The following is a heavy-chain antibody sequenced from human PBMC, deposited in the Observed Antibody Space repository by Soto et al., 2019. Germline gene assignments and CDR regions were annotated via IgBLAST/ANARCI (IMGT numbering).Heavy chain of an antibody. J-gene: IGHJ6*02. CDR2: SRNKATSHTT. CDR1: GFSCSDHY. V-gene: IGHV3-72*01. Sequence: EVQLVESGGGLVQPGGSLRLSCAASGFSCSDHYMDWVRQAPGQGLEWVGRSRNKATSHTTEFAASVKGRFTISRDDSRYSLYLEMKSLKTEDTAVYYCARYLVVGDSFYGIDVWGQGTTVTVSS. D-gene: IGHD2-15*01. CDR3: ARYLVVGDSFYGIDV.